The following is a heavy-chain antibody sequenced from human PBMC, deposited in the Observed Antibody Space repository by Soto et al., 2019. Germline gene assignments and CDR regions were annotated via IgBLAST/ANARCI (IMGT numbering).Heavy chain of an antibody. CDR2: ISYDGSNK. J-gene: IGHJ4*02. CDR1: GFTFSSYG. D-gene: IGHD4-17*01. V-gene: IGHV3-30*18. Sequence: QVQLVESGGGVVQPGRSLRLSCAASGFTFSSYGMHWVRQAPGKGLEWVAVISYDGSNKYYADSVKGRFTISRDNFKNTLYLQMNSLRAEDTAVYYCAKHYGDYGGIDYWGQGTLVTVSS. CDR3: AKHYGDYGGIDY.